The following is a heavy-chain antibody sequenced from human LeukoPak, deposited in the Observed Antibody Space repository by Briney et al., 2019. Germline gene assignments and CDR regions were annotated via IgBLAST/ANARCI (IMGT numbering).Heavy chain of an antibody. CDR2: INWNSATI. CDR1: GFNFDAFA. D-gene: IGHD2-2*01. V-gene: IGHV3-9*01. J-gene: IGHJ6*02. CDR3: ARQKTSRSYYYYALDV. Sequence: PGGSLRLSCAASGFNFDAFAMHWVRQAPGKGLEWVSGINWNSATIGYADSVKGRITISRDNAKNSLNLQMNSLRAEDTAFYYCARQKTSRSYYYYALDVWGQGTTVTVSS.